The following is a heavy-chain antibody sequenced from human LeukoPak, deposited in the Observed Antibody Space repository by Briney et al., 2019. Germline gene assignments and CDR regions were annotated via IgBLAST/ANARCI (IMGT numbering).Heavy chain of an antibody. CDR3: ARSTLWFGADY. J-gene: IGHJ4*02. CDR2: IYSGGST. Sequence: GGSLRLSCAASGFTVSSNYMSWVRQAPGKGLEWVSVIYSGGSTYYADSVKGRFTISRDNSKNTLYLQMNSLRAEDTAVYYCARSTLWFGADYWGPGNPGHRLL. CDR1: GFTVSSNY. V-gene: IGHV3-53*01. D-gene: IGHD3-10*01.